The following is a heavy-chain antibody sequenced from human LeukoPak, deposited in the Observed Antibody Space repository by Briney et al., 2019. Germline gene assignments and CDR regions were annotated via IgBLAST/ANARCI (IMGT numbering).Heavy chain of an antibody. V-gene: IGHV3-21*01. Sequence: GGSLRLSCAASRFTFSSYSMNWVRQAPGKGLEWVSSISSSSSYIYYADSVKGRFTISRDNAKNSLYLQMNSLRAEDTAVYYCARDPAHHYYDSSGYPLTNWGQGTLVTVSS. J-gene: IGHJ4*02. D-gene: IGHD3-22*01. CDR2: ISSSSSYI. CDR3: ARDPAHHYYDSSGYPLTN. CDR1: RFTFSSYS.